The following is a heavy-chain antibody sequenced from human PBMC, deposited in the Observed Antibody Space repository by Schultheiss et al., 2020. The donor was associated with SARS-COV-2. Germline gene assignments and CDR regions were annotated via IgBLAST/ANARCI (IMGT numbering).Heavy chain of an antibody. V-gene: IGHV3-64*04. Sequence: GGSLRLSCSASGFTFSSYAMHWVRQAPGKGLEYVSAISSNGGSTYYADSVKGRFTISRDNAKNSLYLQMNSLRTEDTAVYYCARRENAPGPFDFWGQGALVTVSS. CDR3: ARRENAPGPFDF. J-gene: IGHJ4*02. CDR2: ISSNGGST. CDR1: GFTFSSYA.